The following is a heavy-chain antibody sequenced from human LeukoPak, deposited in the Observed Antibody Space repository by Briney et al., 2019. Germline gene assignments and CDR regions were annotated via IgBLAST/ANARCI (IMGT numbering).Heavy chain of an antibody. D-gene: IGHD3-10*01. J-gene: IGHJ3*02. V-gene: IGHV4-59*08. Sequence: KPSETLSLTCTVSGGSISSYYWSWVRQPPGKGLEWVGYIYYSGSTNYNPSLKSRVTISVDTSKNQFSLKLSSVTAADTAVYYCARQATMVRGVIVAFDIWGQGTMVTVSS. CDR1: GGSISSYY. CDR3: ARQATMVRGVIVAFDI. CDR2: IYYSGST.